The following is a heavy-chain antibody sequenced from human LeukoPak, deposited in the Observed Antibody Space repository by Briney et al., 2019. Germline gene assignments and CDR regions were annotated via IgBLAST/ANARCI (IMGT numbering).Heavy chain of an antibody. CDR1: GYTFTSYD. V-gene: IGHV1-8*03. J-gene: IGHJ3*02. CDR3: ARHYYGSGSYDAFDI. CDR2: MNPNSGNT. Sequence: ASVKVSCKASGYTFTSYDINWVRQATGQGLEWMGWMNPNSGNTGYAQKFQGRVTITRNTSISTAYMELSGLRSEDTAVYYCARHYYGSGSYDAFDIWGQGTMVTVSS. D-gene: IGHD3-10*01.